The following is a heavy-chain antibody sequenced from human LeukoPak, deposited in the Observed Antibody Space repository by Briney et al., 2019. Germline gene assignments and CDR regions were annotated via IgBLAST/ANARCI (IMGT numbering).Heavy chain of an antibody. V-gene: IGHV1-2*02. D-gene: IGHD6-13*01. CDR3: ARRESSHYDY. J-gene: IGHJ4*02. CDR1: GYTFTGYY. CDR2: INPNTGGA. Sequence: GASVKVSCKASGYTFTGYYIHWVPQAPGQGLEWMGWINPNTGGANYAQKFQGRVIMTRDTSISTAYMELTRLRSDDTAVYYCARRESSHYDYWGQGTLVTVSS.